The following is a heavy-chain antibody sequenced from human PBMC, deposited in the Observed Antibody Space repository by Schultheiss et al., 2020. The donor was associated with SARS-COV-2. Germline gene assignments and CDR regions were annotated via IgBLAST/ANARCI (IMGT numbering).Heavy chain of an antibody. CDR1: GYTFTTDH. V-gene: IGHV1-18*01. Sequence: ASVKVSCKASGYTFTTDHVHWVRQAPGQGLEWMAWISAYNGNTNYAQKLQGRVTMTTDTSTSTAYMELRSLRSDDTAVYYCARGGLERRPEDYWGQGTLVTVSS. CDR3: ARGGLERRPEDY. D-gene: IGHD1-1*01. CDR2: ISAYNGNT. J-gene: IGHJ4*02.